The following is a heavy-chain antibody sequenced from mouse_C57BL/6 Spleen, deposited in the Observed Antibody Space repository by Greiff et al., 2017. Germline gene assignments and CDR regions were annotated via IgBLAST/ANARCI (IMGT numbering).Heavy chain of an antibody. V-gene: IGHV1-64*01. J-gene: IGHJ4*01. CDR1: GYTFTSYW. D-gene: IGHD2-1*01. CDR2: IHPNSGST. CDR3: ARRGIYYGNYYAMDY. Sequence: VQLQQPGAELVKPGASVKLSCKASGYTFTSYWMHWVKQRPGQGLEWIGMIHPNSGSTNYNEKFKSKATLTVAKSSSTAYMQLSSLTSEDSAVYYCARRGIYYGNYYAMDYWGQGTSVTVSS.